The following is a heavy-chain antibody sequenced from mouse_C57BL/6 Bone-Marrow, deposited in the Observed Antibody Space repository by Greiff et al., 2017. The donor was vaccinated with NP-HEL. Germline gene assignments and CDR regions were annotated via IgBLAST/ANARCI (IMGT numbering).Heavy chain of an antibody. V-gene: IGHV1-80*01. CDR3: ARGAY. CDR2: IYHGDGDT. Sequence: VQLQQSGAELVKPGASVKISCKASGYEFSNYWMNWVKQRPGKGLEWIGQIYHGDGDTKYNGKFKDKAKLTTAKHTTTTYLPLSRLTSEDSAVYFCARGAYWGQGTLVTVSA. J-gene: IGHJ3*01. CDR1: GYEFSNYW.